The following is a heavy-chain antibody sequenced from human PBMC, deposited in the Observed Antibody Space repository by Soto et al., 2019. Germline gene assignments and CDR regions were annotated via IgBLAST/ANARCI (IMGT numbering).Heavy chain of an antibody. Sequence: SETLSLTCAVYGGSFSGYYWSWIRQPPGKGLEWIGEINHSGSTNYNPSLKSRVTISVDTSKNQFSRKLSSVTAADTAVYYCARGVDTAAPLDYWGQGTLVTVSS. D-gene: IGHD5-18*01. CDR2: INHSGST. J-gene: IGHJ4*02. CDR3: ARGVDTAAPLDY. V-gene: IGHV4-34*01. CDR1: GGSFSGYY.